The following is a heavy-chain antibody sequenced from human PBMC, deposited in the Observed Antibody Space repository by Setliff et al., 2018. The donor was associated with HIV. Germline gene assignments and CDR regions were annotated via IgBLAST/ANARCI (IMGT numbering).Heavy chain of an antibody. CDR2: INHKGVT. D-gene: IGHD6-6*01. CDR1: GGSISSYY. J-gene: IGHJ4*02. Sequence: PSETLSLTCTVSGGSISSYYWSWIRQPPGRGLEWIGEINHKGVTNYSPSLKRRATISAETSTNQFSLRLSSVTAADTALYFCTRAQMTASRPFDYWGQGTLVTVSS. V-gene: IGHV4-34*01. CDR3: TRAQMTASRPFDY.